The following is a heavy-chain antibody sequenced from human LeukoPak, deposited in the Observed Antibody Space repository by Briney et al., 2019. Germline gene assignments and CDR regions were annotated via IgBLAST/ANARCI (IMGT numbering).Heavy chain of an antibody. V-gene: IGHV3-66*01. CDR1: GFTVSSNY. D-gene: IGHD3-22*01. Sequence: GGSLRLSCAASGFTVSSNYMSWVRHAPGKGLEWVSVIYSGGSTYYADSVKGRFTISRDNSKNTLYLQMNSLRAEDTAVYYCARDGYYYDSSGYSPLFDYWGQGTLVTVSS. CDR2: IYSGGST. CDR3: ARDGYYYDSSGYSPLFDY. J-gene: IGHJ4*02.